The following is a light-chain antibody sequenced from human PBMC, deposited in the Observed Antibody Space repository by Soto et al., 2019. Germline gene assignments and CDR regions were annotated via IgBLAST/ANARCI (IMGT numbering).Light chain of an antibody. V-gene: IGKV3-20*01. Sequence: IVLTQSPGTLSLSPGERATLSCRASQSVSSGYLAWYQQKPGQAPRPLIYGASTRATGIPDRFSGSGSGTDFTLTISRLEPEDFAVYYCQQYSSSPSITFGQGTRLEIK. J-gene: IGKJ5*01. CDR3: QQYSSSPSIT. CDR2: GAS. CDR1: QSVSSGY.